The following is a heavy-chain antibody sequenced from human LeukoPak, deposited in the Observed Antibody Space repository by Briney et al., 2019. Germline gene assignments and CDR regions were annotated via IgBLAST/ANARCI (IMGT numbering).Heavy chain of an antibody. Sequence: GRSVRLSCAASGFTFSNFGLNWVRQAPGKGLEWVAFISDNGRRTHYLESVKGLFTISRDDSKNTLYLQMNSLRVEDTAVYYCARDRIGKYSIDYWGQGTLVTVSS. CDR2: ISDNGRRT. CDR1: GFTFSNFG. J-gene: IGHJ4*02. CDR3: ARDRIGKYSIDY. D-gene: IGHD2-15*01. V-gene: IGHV3-33*08.